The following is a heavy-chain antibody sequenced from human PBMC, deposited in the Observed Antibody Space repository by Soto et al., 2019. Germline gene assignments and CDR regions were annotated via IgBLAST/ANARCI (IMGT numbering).Heavy chain of an antibody. Sequence: GSLRLSCAASGFTVSNNYMTWVRQAPGKGLEWVSVIYSGGNTYYADSVKGRFSISRDNSKNTLYLQMNSLRAEETAVYYCARPVDDWGQGTLVTVSS. J-gene: IGHJ4*02. CDR3: ARPVDD. CDR1: GFTVSNNY. V-gene: IGHV3-66*04. CDR2: IYSGGNT. D-gene: IGHD4-17*01.